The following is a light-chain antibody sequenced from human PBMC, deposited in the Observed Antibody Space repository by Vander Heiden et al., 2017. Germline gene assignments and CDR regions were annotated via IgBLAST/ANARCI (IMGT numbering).Light chain of an antibody. V-gene: IGLV3-21*02. J-gene: IGLJ3*02. Sequence: SAVLTHPPSMSVPPGLTATMTAKGNGFGTKTMHWFQQKTGEAPVLVVYDDSDRPPGIPDQVSGSNSENTATMTISRVEAGDEADYYCQVWDSSSDHWVFGGGTKLTVL. CDR1: GFGTKT. CDR2: DDS. CDR3: QVWDSSSDHWV.